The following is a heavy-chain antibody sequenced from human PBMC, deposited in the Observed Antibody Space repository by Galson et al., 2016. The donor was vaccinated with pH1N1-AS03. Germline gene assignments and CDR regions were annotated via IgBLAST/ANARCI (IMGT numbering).Heavy chain of an antibody. J-gene: IGHJ1*01. D-gene: IGHD1-14*01. V-gene: IGHV1-69*13. CDR1: GDPFSSYA. CDR3: ARDGPGIVRANAH. Sequence: VKVSCKASGDPFSSYAFTWVRLAPGQGLEWMGGIIPIFGKPQYAQKFQGRVTITADESTTTVYMDLSSLISDDTARYYCARDGPGIVRANAHWGQGTLVTVSS. CDR2: IIPIFGKP.